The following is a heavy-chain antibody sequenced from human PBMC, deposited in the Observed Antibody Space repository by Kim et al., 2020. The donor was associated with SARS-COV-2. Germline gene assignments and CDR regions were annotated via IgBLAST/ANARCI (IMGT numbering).Heavy chain of an antibody. CDR2: ISGTGSHT. D-gene: IGHD6-6*01. CDR1: GVTFSDYY. V-gene: IGHV3-11*03. CDR3: ATDSSIGTRPGYFDY. Sequence: GGSLRLSCGVSGVTFSDYYMSWIRQAPGKGLEWVSYISGTGSHTNYADSVKGRFSISRDNAKNSLYLQMNSLRAEDTAVYYCATDSSIGTRPGYFDYWGQGILVTVSS. J-gene: IGHJ4*02.